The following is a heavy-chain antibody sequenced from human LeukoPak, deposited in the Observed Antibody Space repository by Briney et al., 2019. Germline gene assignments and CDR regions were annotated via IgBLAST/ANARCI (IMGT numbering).Heavy chain of an antibody. CDR2: IYYSGST. V-gene: IGHV4-39*01. CDR3: ARQLGYSSGWYWGTWDWFDP. J-gene: IGHJ5*02. Sequence: SVTLPLTCTVSGGSISSSSYYWGWIRQPPGKGLEWIGSIYYSGSTYYNPSLKSRVTISVDTSKNQFSLKLSSVTAADTAVYYCARQLGYSSGWYWGTWDWFDPWGQGTLVTVSS. CDR1: GGSISSSSYY. D-gene: IGHD6-19*01.